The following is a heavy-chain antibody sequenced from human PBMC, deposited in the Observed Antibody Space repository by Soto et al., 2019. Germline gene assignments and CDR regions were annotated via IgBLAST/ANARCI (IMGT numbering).Heavy chain of an antibody. Sequence: GGSLRLSCAASGFTFSDFWMSWVRQAPGKGLEWVANVKPDGSDKYYVDSVKGRFTISRDNAKDSLYLQMNSLRAEDTAVYYCATETYWSFDYWGQGALVTVSS. V-gene: IGHV3-7*01. CDR1: GFTFSDFW. J-gene: IGHJ4*02. D-gene: IGHD2-8*02. CDR3: ATETYWSFDY. CDR2: VKPDGSDK.